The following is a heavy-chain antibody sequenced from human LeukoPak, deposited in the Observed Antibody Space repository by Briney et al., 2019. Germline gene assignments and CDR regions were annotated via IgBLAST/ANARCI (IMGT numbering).Heavy chain of an antibody. J-gene: IGHJ5*02. Sequence: SETLSLTCTVSGGSISSYYWSWIRQPAGKGLEWIGRIYTSGSTNYNPSLKSRVTMSVDTSKNQFSLKLSSVTAADTAVYYCARDGYCSSTSCGNWFDPWGQGTLVAVSS. V-gene: IGHV4-4*07. D-gene: IGHD2-2*03. CDR3: ARDGYCSSTSCGNWFDP. CDR2: IYTSGST. CDR1: GGSISSYY.